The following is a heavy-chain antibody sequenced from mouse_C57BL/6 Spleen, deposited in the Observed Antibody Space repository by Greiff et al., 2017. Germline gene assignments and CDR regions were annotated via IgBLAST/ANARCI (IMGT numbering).Heavy chain of an antibody. Sequence: VESGGGLVKPGGSLKLSCAASGFTFSDYGMHWVRQAPEKGLEWVAYISSGSSTIYYADTVKGRFTISRDNAKNTLFLQMTSLRSEDTAMYYCASNYDYDDYAMDYWGQGTSVTVSS. CDR3: ASNYDYDDYAMDY. J-gene: IGHJ4*01. D-gene: IGHD2-4*01. CDR1: GFTFSDYG. V-gene: IGHV5-17*01. CDR2: ISSGSSTI.